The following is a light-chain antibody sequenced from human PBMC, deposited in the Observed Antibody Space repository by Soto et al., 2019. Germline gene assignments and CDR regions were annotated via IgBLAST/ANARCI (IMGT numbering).Light chain of an antibody. CDR2: DAS. CDR1: QSISSW. V-gene: IGKV1-5*01. Sequence: DIQMTQSPSTLSASVGDIVTITCRASQSISSWLAWYQQKPGKAPKVLIFDASSLESGVPSRFSGSGSATEFTLTISSLQPDDFATYYCQQYSIYSLTFGQGTKVDIK. J-gene: IGKJ1*01. CDR3: QQYSIYSLT.